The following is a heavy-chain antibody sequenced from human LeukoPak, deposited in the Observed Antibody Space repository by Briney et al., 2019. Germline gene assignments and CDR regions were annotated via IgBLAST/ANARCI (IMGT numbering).Heavy chain of an antibody. CDR3: TTDRVDYGVPGIDY. V-gene: IGHV3-33*05. CDR2: ISYDGSNK. Sequence: TGGSLRLSCAASGFTFSSYGMHWVRQAPGKGLEWVAVISYDGSNKYYADSVKGRFTISRDNSKNTLYLQMNSLKTEDTAVYYCTTDRVDYGVPGIDYWGQGTLVTVSS. D-gene: IGHD4-17*01. CDR1: GFTFSSYG. J-gene: IGHJ4*02.